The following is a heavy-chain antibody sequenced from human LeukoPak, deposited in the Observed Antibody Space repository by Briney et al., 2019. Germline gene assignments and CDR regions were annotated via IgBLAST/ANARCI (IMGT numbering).Heavy chain of an antibody. D-gene: IGHD3-22*01. CDR1: GYTFTGYY. CDR2: MNPNSGNT. Sequence: ASVKVSCKASGYTFTGYYMHWVRQAPGQGLEWMGWMNPNSGNTGYAQKFQGRVTITRNTSISTAYMELSSLRSEDTAVYYCARARWGDYYDSSGYQNFDYWGQGTLVTVSS. J-gene: IGHJ4*02. V-gene: IGHV1-8*03. CDR3: ARARWGDYYDSSGYQNFDY.